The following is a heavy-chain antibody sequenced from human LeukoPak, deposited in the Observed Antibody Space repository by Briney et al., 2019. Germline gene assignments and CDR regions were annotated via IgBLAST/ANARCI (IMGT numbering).Heavy chain of an antibody. CDR3: ARHPRIAVAGIGDMDV. V-gene: IGHV4-59*08. CDR2: IYYSGST. J-gene: IGHJ6*03. D-gene: IGHD6-19*01. CDR1: GGSISCYY. Sequence: SETLSLTCTVSGGSISCYYWSWIRQPPGKGLEWIGYIYYSGSTNYNPSLKSRVTISVDTSKNQFSLKLSSVTAADTAVYYCARHPRIAVAGIGDMDVWGKGATVTVSS.